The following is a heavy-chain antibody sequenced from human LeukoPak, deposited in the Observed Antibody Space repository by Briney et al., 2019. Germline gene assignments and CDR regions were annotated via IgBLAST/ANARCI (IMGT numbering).Heavy chain of an antibody. D-gene: IGHD2-2*01. CDR3: AGVEDSSYYGRLANDY. J-gene: IGHJ4*02. V-gene: IGHV3-7*01. CDR1: GFTFYTFW. CDR2: IKQDGSEK. Sequence: GGSLRLSCEASGFTFYTFWMSWVRQAPGKGLEWVANIKQDGSEKYYLESVRGRFSISRDNAKNSLHLQMNRLRAEDTAVYYCAGVEDSSYYGRLANDYWGQGTRVIVSS.